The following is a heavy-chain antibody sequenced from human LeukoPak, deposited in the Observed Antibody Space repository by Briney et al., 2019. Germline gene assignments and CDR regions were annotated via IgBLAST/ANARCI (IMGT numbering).Heavy chain of an antibody. CDR1: GGSISSSNW. V-gene: IGHV4-4*02. CDR2: IYYSGST. D-gene: IGHD1-1*01. CDR3: ARGKTGTTSAFDI. Sequence: SETLSLTCAVSGGSISSSNWWSWVRQPPGKGLEWIGYIYYSGSTNYNPSLKSRVTISVDTSKNQFSLKLSSVTAADTAVYYCARGKTGTTSAFDIWGQGTMVTVSS. J-gene: IGHJ3*02.